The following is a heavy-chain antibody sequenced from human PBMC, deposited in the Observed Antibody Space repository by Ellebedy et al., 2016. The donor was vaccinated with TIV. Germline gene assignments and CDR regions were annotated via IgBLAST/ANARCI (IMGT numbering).Heavy chain of an antibody. V-gene: IGHV1-3*01. CDR1: GYTFTSYA. Sequence: AASVKVSCKASGYTFTSYAMHWVRQAPGQRLEWMGWINAGNGNKKYSQKFQGRVTITRDTSASTAYMELSSLRSEDTALYYCARDLVLRFLEWTKRYYYYYYGMDVWGQGTTVTVSS. CDR3: ARDLVLRFLEWTKRYYYYYYGMDV. D-gene: IGHD3-3*01. CDR2: INAGNGNK. J-gene: IGHJ6*02.